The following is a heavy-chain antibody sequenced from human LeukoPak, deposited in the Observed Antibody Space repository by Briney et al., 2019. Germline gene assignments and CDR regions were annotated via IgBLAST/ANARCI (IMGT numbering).Heavy chain of an antibody. Sequence: GGSLRLSCAASGFTVSSNYMSWVRQAPGKGLEWVSVIYSGGSTYYADSVKGRFTISRDNSKNTLYLQMNSLRAEDTAVYYCAKVMTTVTTRGRSYYYYYMDVWGKGTTVTVSS. J-gene: IGHJ6*03. CDR2: IYSGGST. V-gene: IGHV3-53*01. D-gene: IGHD4-17*01. CDR3: AKVMTTVTTRGRSYYYYYMDV. CDR1: GFTVSSNY.